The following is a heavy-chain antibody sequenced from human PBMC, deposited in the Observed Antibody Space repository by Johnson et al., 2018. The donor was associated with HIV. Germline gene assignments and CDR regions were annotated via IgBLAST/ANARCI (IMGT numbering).Heavy chain of an antibody. Sequence: EQLVESGGGVVRPGGSLRLSCAASGFTFDDYGMSWVRQAPGKGLEWVSGINWNGGSTGYADSVKGRFTISRDNSKNALYLQLNSLRPEDTAVYYCARDGAIAGAATEALDLWGQGTMVIVSS. V-gene: IGHV3-20*04. CDR1: GFTFDDYG. D-gene: IGHD1-26*01. CDR3: ARDGAIAGAATEALDL. J-gene: IGHJ3*01. CDR2: INWNGGST.